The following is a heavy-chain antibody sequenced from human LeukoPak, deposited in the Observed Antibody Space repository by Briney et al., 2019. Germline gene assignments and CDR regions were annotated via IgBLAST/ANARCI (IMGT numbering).Heavy chain of an antibody. V-gene: IGHV4-39*07. CDR3: ARDYMVRGVIRENWFDP. J-gene: IGHJ5*02. D-gene: IGHD3-10*01. CDR2: IYYSGST. CDR1: GGSISGSSYY. Sequence: SETLSLTCTVSGGSISGSSYYWGWIRQPPGKGLEWIGSIYYSGSTYYNPSLKSRVTISVDTSKNQFSLKLSSVTAADTAVYYCARDYMVRGVIRENWFDPWGQGTLVTVSS.